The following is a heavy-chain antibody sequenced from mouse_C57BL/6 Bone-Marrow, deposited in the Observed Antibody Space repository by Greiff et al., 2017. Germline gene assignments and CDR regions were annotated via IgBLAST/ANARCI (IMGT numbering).Heavy chain of an antibody. J-gene: IGHJ1*03. D-gene: IGHD1-1*01. CDR2: MYPGDGDT. CDR3: AREYYGTDWYFDV. Sequence: QVQLQQSGPELVKPGASVKISCKASGYAFSSSWMNWVKQRPGKGLEWIGRMYPGDGDTNYNGKFKGKATMTADKSSSTAYMQLSSLTSEDSAVYFCAREYYGTDWYFDVWGTGTTVTVSA. CDR1: GYAFSSSW. V-gene: IGHV1-82*01.